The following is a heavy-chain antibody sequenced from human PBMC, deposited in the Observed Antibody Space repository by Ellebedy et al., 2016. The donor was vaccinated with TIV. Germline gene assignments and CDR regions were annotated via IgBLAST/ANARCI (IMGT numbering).Heavy chain of an antibody. CDR1: GFTVSSNY. CDR3: ARGPCSGGSCPFDY. Sequence: GESLKISCAASGFTVSSNYMRWVRQAPGKGLEWVSVIYSGGTTYYADSVKGRFTISRDNSKNTLYLQMNSLRAEDTAVYFCARGPCSGGSCPFDYWGQGTLVTVSS. CDR2: IYSGGTT. J-gene: IGHJ4*02. V-gene: IGHV3-53*01. D-gene: IGHD2-15*01.